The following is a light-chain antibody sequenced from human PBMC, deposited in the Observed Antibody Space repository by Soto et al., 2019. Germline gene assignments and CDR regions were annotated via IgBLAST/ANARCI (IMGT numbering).Light chain of an antibody. CDR2: EVS. CDR1: SSDVGAYNY. J-gene: IGLJ3*02. V-gene: IGLV2-14*01. Sequence: QSALTQPASVSGSPGQSITISCTGSSSDVGAYNYVSWYRQYPGKAPQVIIYEVSDRPSGISNRFSGSKSGNTASLTISGLQAEDEADYYCSSYASDSTHVFGGGTKVTVL. CDR3: SSYASDSTHV.